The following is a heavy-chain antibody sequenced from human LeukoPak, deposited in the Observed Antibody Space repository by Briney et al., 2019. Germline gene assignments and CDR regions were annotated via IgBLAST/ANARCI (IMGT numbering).Heavy chain of an antibody. D-gene: IGHD5-12*01. V-gene: IGHV3-23*01. CDR3: AKGGGYETQYYYYYLDV. Sequence: GGSLRLSCAASGFTFSIHAMSWVRQAPGKGLEWVSGISESGSNTYYADSVKGRFTISRDNSKNTLYLQMKSLRAEDTAVYYCAKGGGYETQYYYYYLDVWGKGTTVIISS. CDR1: GFTFSIHA. J-gene: IGHJ6*03. CDR2: ISESGSNT.